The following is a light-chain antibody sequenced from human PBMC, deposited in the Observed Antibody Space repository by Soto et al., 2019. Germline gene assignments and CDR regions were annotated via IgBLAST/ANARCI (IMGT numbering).Light chain of an antibody. J-gene: IGKJ1*01. CDR3: QQYAASPRT. Sequence: EIVLTQSPGTLSLSPRERATLSCRASQSVSSSYLAWYQHKPGQAPRLLFYGASSRAPGIPDRFSGSGSGTDFTLTISRLEPEDFAVYYCQQYAASPRTFGQGTQVEVK. V-gene: IGKV3-20*01. CDR1: QSVSSSY. CDR2: GAS.